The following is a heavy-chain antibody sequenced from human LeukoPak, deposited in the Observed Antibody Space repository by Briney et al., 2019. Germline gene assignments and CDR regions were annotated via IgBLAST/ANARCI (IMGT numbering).Heavy chain of an antibody. D-gene: IGHD5-18*01. CDR3: ARGSERLYSYHQGLDY. CDR1: GDSVSSITAA. V-gene: IGHV6-1*01. J-gene: IGHJ4*02. CDR2: TYYRSKWYN. Sequence: SQTLSLTCAISGDSVSSITAAWNWIRQSPSRGLEWLGRTYYRSKWYNDYAVSVKSRITINPDTSKNQFSLQLNSVTPEDTAVYYCARGSERLYSYHQGLDYWGQGTLVTVPS.